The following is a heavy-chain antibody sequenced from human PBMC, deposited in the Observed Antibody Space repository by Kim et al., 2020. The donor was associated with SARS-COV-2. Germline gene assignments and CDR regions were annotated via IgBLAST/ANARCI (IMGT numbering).Heavy chain of an antibody. Sequence: KGRFTISRDNAKNSLYLQMNSLRAEDTAVYYCARAGDSSGYRSPVYYFDYWGQGTLVTVSS. D-gene: IGHD3-22*01. CDR3: ARAGDSSGYRSPVYYFDY. J-gene: IGHJ4*02. V-gene: IGHV3-11*06.